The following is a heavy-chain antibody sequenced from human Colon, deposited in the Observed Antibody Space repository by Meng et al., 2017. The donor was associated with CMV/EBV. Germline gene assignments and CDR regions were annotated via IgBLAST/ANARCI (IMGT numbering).Heavy chain of an antibody. CDR2: IFYRGST. CDR3: ARDLLNRYGTAFDY. J-gene: IGHJ4*02. D-gene: IGHD5-18*01. Sequence: QLQLQGSGPGLLKPSETLSLTWTVAGGSMSRSSDYWGWIRQPPGKGLEWIGSIFYRGSTFYNPSLKSRVTISIDTSKNHFSLRMNSVTAADTAVYYCARDLLNRYGTAFDYWGQGTLVTVSS. CDR1: GGSMSRSSDY. V-gene: IGHV4-39*07.